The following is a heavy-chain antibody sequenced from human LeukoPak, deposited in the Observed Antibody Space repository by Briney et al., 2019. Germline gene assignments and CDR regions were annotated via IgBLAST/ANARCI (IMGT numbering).Heavy chain of an antibody. V-gene: IGHV4-34*01. Sequence: SETLSLTCAVYGGSFSGYYWSWIRQPPGKGLEWIGEINHSGSTNYNPSLKSRVTISVDTSKNQFSLKLSSVTAADTAVYYCASMRQQLPRYYYYGMDVWGQGTTVTVS. CDR2: INHSGST. J-gene: IGHJ6*02. CDR3: ASMRQQLPRYYYYGMDV. D-gene: IGHD6-13*01. CDR1: GGSFSGYY.